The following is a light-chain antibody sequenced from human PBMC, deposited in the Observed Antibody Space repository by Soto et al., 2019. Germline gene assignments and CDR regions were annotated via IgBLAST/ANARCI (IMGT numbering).Light chain of an antibody. CDR3: QQTYSSPLT. CDR2: ASS. Sequence: DIQTTQSPSTLSGSVGDRVTITCRASQSISRWLAWYQHKPGKAPNLLLYASSSLQSGVPSWFSGRGSWTDFTLTISNLQTEDFAAYYCQQTYSSPLTFGGGTKVDIK. V-gene: IGKV1-39*01. J-gene: IGKJ4*01. CDR1: QSISRW.